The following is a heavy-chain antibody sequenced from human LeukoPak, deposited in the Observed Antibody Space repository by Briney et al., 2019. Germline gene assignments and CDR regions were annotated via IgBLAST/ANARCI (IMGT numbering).Heavy chain of an antibody. Sequence: GGSLRLSCAASGFTFSSYGMHWVRQAPGKGLEWVAFIRYDGSNKYYEDSVKGRFTISRDNSKNTLYLQMNSLRLEDAAVYFCARAPVTSCRGAYCYPFDYWGQGTQVTVSS. D-gene: IGHD2-21*01. J-gene: IGHJ4*02. CDR1: GFTFSSYG. V-gene: IGHV3-30*02. CDR2: IRYDGSNK. CDR3: ARAPVTSCRGAYCYPFDY.